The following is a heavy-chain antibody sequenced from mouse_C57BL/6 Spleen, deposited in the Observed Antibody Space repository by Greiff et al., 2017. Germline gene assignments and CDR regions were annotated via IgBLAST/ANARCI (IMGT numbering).Heavy chain of an antibody. Sequence: QVQLKESGAELARPGASVKLSCKASGYTFTSYGISWVKQRTGQGLEWIGEIYPRSGNTYYNEKFKGKATLTADKSSSTAYMELRSLTSEDSAVYFCARAYGSSSLYAMDYWVQGTSVTFSS. CDR2: IYPRSGNT. J-gene: IGHJ4*01. CDR3: ARAYGSSSLYAMDY. D-gene: IGHD1-1*01. CDR1: GYTFTSYG. V-gene: IGHV1-81*01.